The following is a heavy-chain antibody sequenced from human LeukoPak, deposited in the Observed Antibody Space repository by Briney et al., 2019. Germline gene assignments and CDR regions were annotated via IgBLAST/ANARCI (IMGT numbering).Heavy chain of an antibody. Sequence: GGSLRLSCAASGFTFSSYGMSWVRQAPGKGLEWVSAISGSGGSTYYADSVKGRFTISRDNSKNTLYLQMNSLRAEDTAVYYCAKIFPEITMVRGVVYMDVWGKGTTVTISS. V-gene: IGHV3-23*01. CDR3: AKIFPEITMVRGVVYMDV. CDR1: GFTFSSYG. CDR2: ISGSGGST. D-gene: IGHD3-10*01. J-gene: IGHJ6*03.